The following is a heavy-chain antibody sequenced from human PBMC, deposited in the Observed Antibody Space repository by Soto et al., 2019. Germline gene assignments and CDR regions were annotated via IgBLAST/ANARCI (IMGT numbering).Heavy chain of an antibody. CDR1: GYTFTSYG. Sequence: ASVKVSCKASGYTFTSYGISWVRQAPGQGLEWMGWISPYNGNTNYAQKLQGRVTMTTDTSTSTAYMELRSLRSDDTAVYYCARGIGGYFGVDYYYGMDVWGQGTTLTVSS. V-gene: IGHV1-18*01. CDR3: ARGIGGYFGVDYYYGMDV. J-gene: IGHJ6*02. D-gene: IGHD3-16*01. CDR2: ISPYNGNT.